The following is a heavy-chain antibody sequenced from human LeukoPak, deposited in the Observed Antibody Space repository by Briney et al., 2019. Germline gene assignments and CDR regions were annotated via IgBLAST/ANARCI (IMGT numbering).Heavy chain of an antibody. CDR2: ISSSGSTI. CDR1: GFTFSSYS. V-gene: IGHV3-21*04. Sequence: GGSLRLSCAASGFTFSSYSMNWVRQAPGKGLEWVSSISSSGSTIYYADSVKGRFTISRDNAKNSLYLQMNSLRAEDTAVYYCARDLAGKYYYYYMDVWGKGTTVTISS. J-gene: IGHJ6*03. CDR3: ARDLAGKYYYYYMDV.